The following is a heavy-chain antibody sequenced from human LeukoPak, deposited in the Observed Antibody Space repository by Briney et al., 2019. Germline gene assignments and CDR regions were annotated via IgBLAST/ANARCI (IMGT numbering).Heavy chain of an antibody. J-gene: IGHJ4*02. CDR2: IKQDGSEK. CDR1: GFTFSSYW. Sequence: PGGSLRLSCAASGFTFSSYWMSWVRQAPGKGLEWVANIKQDGSEKYYVDSVKGRFTISRDNAKNSLYLQMNSLRAEDTAVYYCARDPPRYDSSGYILDPFDYWGQGTLVTVSS. V-gene: IGHV3-7*01. CDR3: ARDPPRYDSSGYILDPFDY. D-gene: IGHD3-22*01.